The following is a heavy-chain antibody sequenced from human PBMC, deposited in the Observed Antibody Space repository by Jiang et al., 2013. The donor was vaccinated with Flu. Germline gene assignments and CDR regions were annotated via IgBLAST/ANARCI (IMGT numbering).Heavy chain of an antibody. D-gene: IGHD3-10*01. V-gene: IGHV4-34*01. Sequence: LLKPSETLSLTCAVYGGSFSGYYWSWIRQPPGKGLEWIGEINHSGSTNYNPSLKSRVTISVDTSKNQFSLKLSSVTAADTAVYYCARVPFPMVRGVQIFDYWGQGTLVTVSS. CDR3: ARVPFPMVRGVQIFDY. CDR2: INHSGST. J-gene: IGHJ4*02. CDR1: GGSFSGYY.